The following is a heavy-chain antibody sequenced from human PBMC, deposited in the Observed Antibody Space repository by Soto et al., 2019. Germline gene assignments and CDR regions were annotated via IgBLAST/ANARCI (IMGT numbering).Heavy chain of an antibody. CDR1: GFTFSTYW. V-gene: IGHV3-74*01. Sequence: EVQLVESGGGLVQPGGSLRLSCAASGFTFSTYWMHWVRQAPGKGLVWVSRINSDGSTTNYADSVKGRFTISRDNAKKALYLQMNSLRAEDTGVYYCARDAYYEMGVWGQVTTVTVS. CDR3: ARDAYYEMGV. J-gene: IGHJ6*02. CDR2: INSDGSTT.